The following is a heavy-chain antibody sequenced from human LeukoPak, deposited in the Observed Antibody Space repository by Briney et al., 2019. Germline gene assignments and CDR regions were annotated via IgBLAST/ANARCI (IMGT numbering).Heavy chain of an antibody. CDR1: GFTFSSNG. CDR2: IQYDGSKK. D-gene: IGHD5-12*01. Sequence: PGGSLRLSCVASGFTFSSNGMHWVRQAPGKGLEWVTFIQYDGSKKYYADSVKGRFTISRDNSKNTLYLEMNSLRAEDTAVYYCARDPYSGGYGAYYYYYMDLWGKGTTVTVSS. CDR3: ARDPYSGGYGAYYYYYMDL. J-gene: IGHJ6*03. V-gene: IGHV3-30*02.